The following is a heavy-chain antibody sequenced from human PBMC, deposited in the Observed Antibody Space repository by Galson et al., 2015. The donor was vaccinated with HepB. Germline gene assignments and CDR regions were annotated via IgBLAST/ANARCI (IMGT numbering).Heavy chain of an antibody. D-gene: IGHD3-3*01. CDR1: GFTFSSYW. V-gene: IGHV3-74*01. CDR2: INSDGSST. CDR3: ASLDFWSGYSRHDYMDV. Sequence: SLRLSCAASGFTFSSYWMHWVRQAQGKGLVWVSRINSDGSSTSYADSVKGRFTISRDNAKNTLFLQMNSLRAEDTAVYYCASLDFWSGYSRHDYMDVWGKGTTVTVSS. J-gene: IGHJ6*03.